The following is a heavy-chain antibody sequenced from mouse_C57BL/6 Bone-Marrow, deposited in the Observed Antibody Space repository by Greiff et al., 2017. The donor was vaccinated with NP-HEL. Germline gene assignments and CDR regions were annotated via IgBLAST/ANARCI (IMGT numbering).Heavy chain of an antibody. CDR3: TTGLRLWFAY. J-gene: IGHJ3*01. V-gene: IGHV14-4*01. Sequence: EVQLQQSGAELVRPGASVKLSCTASGFNIKDDYMHWVKQRPEQGLEWIGWIDPENGDTEYASKFQGKATITADTSSNTDYLQLSSLTSEDTAVYYCTTGLRLWFAYWGQGTLVTVSA. D-gene: IGHD1-2*01. CDR2: IDPENGDT. CDR1: GFNIKDDY.